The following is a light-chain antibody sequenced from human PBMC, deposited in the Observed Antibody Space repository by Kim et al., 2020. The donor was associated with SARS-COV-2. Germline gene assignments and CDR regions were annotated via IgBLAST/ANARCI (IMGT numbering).Light chain of an antibody. J-gene: IGLJ3*02. CDR3: AAWDDTLSGWV. CDR1: SSNIGNNN. V-gene: IGLV1-47*02. CDR2: ANN. Sequence: ELTQPPSASGTPGQRVTISRSGSSSNIGNNNVYWYQQLPGTAPKLLIYANNQRPSGVPDRFSGSKSGTSASLAISGLRSEDEADYYCAAWDDTLSGWVFGGGTQLTVL.